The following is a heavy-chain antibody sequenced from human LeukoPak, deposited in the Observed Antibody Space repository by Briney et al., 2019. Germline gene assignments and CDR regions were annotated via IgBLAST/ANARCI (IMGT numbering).Heavy chain of an antibody. J-gene: IGHJ4*02. V-gene: IGHV3-48*03. D-gene: IGHD3-10*01. CDR2: ISSSGSTI. CDR1: GFTLSSYE. Sequence: QSGGSLRLSCAASGFTLSSYEMNWVRQAPGKGLEWVSYISSSGSTIYYADSVKGRFTISRDNAKNSLYLQMNSLRAEDTALYYCAKGITMVRGVILDYFDYWGQGTLVTVSS. CDR3: AKGITMVRGVILDYFDY.